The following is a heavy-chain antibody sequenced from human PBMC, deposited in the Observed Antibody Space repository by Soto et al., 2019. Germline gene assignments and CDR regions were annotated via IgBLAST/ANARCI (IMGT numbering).Heavy chain of an antibody. J-gene: IGHJ6*03. CDR2: FDPEDSET. CDR3: AIDECYCSSTSCYPVYYYYYMDV. Sequence: ASVKVSCKVSGYTLTELSMHWVRQAPGKGLEWKGGFDPEDSETIYAQKNQGRVTMTEDTSTDTAYMDLISLRSEDTAVYYCAIDECYCSSTSCYPVYYYYYMDVWGKGTTVTVSS. CDR1: GYTLTELS. D-gene: IGHD2-2*01. V-gene: IGHV1-24*01.